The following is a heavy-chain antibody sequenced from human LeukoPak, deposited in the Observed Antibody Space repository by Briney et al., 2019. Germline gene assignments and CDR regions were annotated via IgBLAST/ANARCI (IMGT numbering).Heavy chain of an antibody. J-gene: IGHJ6*02. V-gene: IGHV4-59*08. CDR1: GGSISNYY. D-gene: IGHD1-26*01. Sequence: PSETLSLTCTVSGGSISNYYWSWIRQPPGKGLEWIGYIYYSGSTNYNPSLKSRVTISVDTSKNRFSLRLSSVTAADTAIYYCARQPPGAKQERLDVWGQGTTVTVSS. CDR2: IYYSGST. CDR3: ARQPPGAKQERLDV.